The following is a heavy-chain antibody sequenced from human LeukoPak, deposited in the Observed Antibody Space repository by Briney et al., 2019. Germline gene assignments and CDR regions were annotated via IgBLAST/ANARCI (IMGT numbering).Heavy chain of an antibody. CDR2: ISSSGSTI. CDR3: ARGRYSGYGEGNFDY. D-gene: IGHD5-12*01. V-gene: IGHV3-11*01. CDR1: GFRFSSFS. J-gene: IGHJ4*02. Sequence: PGGSLRLSCEASGFRFSSFSMSWIRQAPGKGLEWVSYISSSGSTIYYADSVKGRFTISRDNAKNSLYLQMNSLRAEDTAVYYCARGRYSGYGEGNFDYWGQGTLVTVSS.